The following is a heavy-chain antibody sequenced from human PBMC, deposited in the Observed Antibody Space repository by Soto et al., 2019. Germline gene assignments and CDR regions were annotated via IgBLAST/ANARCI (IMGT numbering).Heavy chain of an antibody. CDR3: ARLLEGDYWYFDL. CDR2: ISSSSTYI. V-gene: IGHV3-21*01. J-gene: IGHJ2*01. D-gene: IGHD1-1*01. Sequence: EVQLVESGGGLVKPGGSLRLSCAASGFTFSSYSMNWVRQAPGKGLEWVSSISSSSTYIYYADSLKGRLTISRDSAKNSLYLQMNSLRAEDTAVYYWARLLEGDYWYFDLWGRGTLVTVSS. CDR1: GFTFSSYS.